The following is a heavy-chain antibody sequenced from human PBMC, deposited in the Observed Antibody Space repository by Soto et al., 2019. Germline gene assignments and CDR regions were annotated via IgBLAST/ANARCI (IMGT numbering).Heavy chain of an antibody. CDR3: AKDGRVRRGYSYGYGSSSKQTARIRTGSYYYYMDV. V-gene: IGHV3-9*01. Sequence: GGSLRLSCAASGFTFDDYAMHWVRQAPGKGLEWVSGISWNSGSIGYADSVKGRFTISRDNAKNSLYLQMNSLRAEDPALYYCAKDGRVRRGYSYGYGSSSKQTARIRTGSYYYYMDVWGKGTTVTVSS. J-gene: IGHJ6*03. CDR1: GFTFDDYA. D-gene: IGHD5-18*01. CDR2: ISWNSGSI.